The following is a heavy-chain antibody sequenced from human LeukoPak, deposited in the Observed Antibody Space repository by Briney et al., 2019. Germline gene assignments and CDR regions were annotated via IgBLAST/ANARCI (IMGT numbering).Heavy chain of an antibody. CDR3: ARHDGSYFNYFDY. CDR2: IYYSGST. V-gene: IGHV4-39*01. CDR1: GGSISSSSYY. Sequence: SETLSLTCTVFGGSISSSSYYWGWIRQPPGKGLEWIGSIYYSGSTYYNPSLKSRVTISVDTSKNQFSLKLSSVTAADTAVYYCARHDGSYFNYFDYWGQGTLVTVSS. J-gene: IGHJ4*02. D-gene: IGHD1-26*01.